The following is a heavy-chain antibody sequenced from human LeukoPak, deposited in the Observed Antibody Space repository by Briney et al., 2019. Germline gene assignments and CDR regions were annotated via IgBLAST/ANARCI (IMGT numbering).Heavy chain of an antibody. V-gene: IGHV1-24*01. D-gene: IGHD3-10*01. CDR1: GYTLTELS. CDR3: ATVGYYGSGSYYVY. CDR2: FDPEDGET. Sequence: ASVKVSCKVSGYTLTELSMHWVRQAPGKGLEWMGGFDPEDGETIYAQKFQGRVTMTEDTSTDTAYMELSSLRSEDTAVYYCATVGYYGSGSYYVYWGQGTLVTVSS. J-gene: IGHJ4*02.